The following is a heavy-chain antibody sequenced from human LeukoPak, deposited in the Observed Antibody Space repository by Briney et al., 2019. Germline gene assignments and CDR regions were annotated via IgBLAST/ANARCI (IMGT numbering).Heavy chain of an antibody. CDR2: ISSSSSYI. V-gene: IGHV3-21*01. D-gene: IGHD6-6*01. CDR3: ARDRHSSSSLVCMDV. Sequence: PSYGDCGVTGKSVDLDGRRQASRKELEWVSSISSSSSYIYYAVSVKGRFTISRDNAKNSLYLQMNSLRAEDTAVYYCARDRHSSSSLVCMDVWGKGTTVTVSS. CDR1: GVTGKSVD. J-gene: IGHJ6*04.